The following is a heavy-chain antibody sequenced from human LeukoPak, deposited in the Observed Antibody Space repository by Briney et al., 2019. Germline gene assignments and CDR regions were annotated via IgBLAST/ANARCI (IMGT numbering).Heavy chain of an antibody. CDR2: IYYNGIT. V-gene: IGHV4-61*01. CDR1: GGSVSSGSYY. D-gene: IGHD2-15*01. J-gene: IGHJ4*02. CDR3: ARGSCSGSSCHHGLDH. Sequence: SETLSLTCTVSGGSVSSGSYYWSWIRQPPGKGLEWIGYIYYNGITNYKSSLKSRVTISIDTSKNQFSLKLSSVTAADTAVYYCARGSCSGSSCHHGLDHWGQVTLVTVSS.